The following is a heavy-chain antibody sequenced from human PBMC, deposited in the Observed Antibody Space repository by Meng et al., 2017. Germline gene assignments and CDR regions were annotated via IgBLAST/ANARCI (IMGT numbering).Heavy chain of an antibody. J-gene: IGHJ5*02. CDR3: ARSDWFDP. Sequence: VQLVECGGGLVQAGGFLRLSCTASGFTFRNYWMHWVRQAPGKGLVWVSRIKPDGTMTVYADSVKGRFTISRDNAKNTLYLQMNSLRSDDTAVYYCARSDWFDPWGQGTLVTVSS. V-gene: IGHV3-74*01. CDR1: GFTFRNYW. CDR2: IKPDGTMT.